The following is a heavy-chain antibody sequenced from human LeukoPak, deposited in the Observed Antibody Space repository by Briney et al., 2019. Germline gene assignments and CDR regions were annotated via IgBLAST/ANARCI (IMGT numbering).Heavy chain of an antibody. CDR2: INHSGST. V-gene: IGHV4-34*01. CDR1: GGSFSGYY. CDR3: ARVPRYNWNYEV. J-gene: IGHJ6*04. D-gene: IGHD1-7*01. Sequence: ASETLSPTCAVYGGSFSGYYWSWIRQPPGKGLEWIGEINHSGSTNYNPSLKSRVTISVDTSKNQFSLKLSSVTAADTAVYYCARVPRYNWNYEVWGKGTTVTVSS.